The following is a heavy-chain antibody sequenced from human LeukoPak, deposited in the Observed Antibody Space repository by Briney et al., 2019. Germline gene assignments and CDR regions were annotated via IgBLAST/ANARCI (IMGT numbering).Heavy chain of an antibody. Sequence: GASVKVSCKASGYTFTSYDINWVRQATGQGLEWMGWVNPNSGGTNYAQKFQGRVTMTRDTSISTAYMELSRLRSDDTAVYYCARDVAAAAHNWFDPWGQRTLVTVSS. CDR2: VNPNSGGT. D-gene: IGHD6-13*01. V-gene: IGHV1-2*02. CDR3: ARDVAAAAHNWFDP. CDR1: GYTFTSYD. J-gene: IGHJ5*02.